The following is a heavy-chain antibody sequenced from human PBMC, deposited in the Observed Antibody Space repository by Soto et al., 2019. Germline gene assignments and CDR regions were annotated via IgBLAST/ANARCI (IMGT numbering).Heavy chain of an antibody. Sequence: ASVKVSCKASGYTFTSYGISWVRQAPGQGLEWMGWISAYNGNTNYAQKLQGRVTMTTDTSTSTAYMELRSLRSDDTAVYYCARDRGSSGWYSGFPQLSYYYYYGMDVWGQGTTVTVSS. D-gene: IGHD6-19*01. J-gene: IGHJ6*02. CDR2: ISAYNGNT. CDR3: ARDRGSSGWYSGFPQLSYYYYYGMDV. V-gene: IGHV1-18*01. CDR1: GYTFTSYG.